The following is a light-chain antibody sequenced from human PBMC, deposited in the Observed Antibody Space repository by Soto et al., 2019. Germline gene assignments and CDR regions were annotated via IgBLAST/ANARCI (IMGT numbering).Light chain of an antibody. Sequence: EIVMTQSPATLSVSPGERATLSCRASQSVSSNLAWYQQKPGQAPRLLIYGASTRATGIPARFSGSGSGTEFTLTISNLQSEDFAVYHCQQYNNWPRTFGQGTKVEIK. V-gene: IGKV3-15*01. CDR1: QSVSSN. CDR2: GAS. CDR3: QQYNNWPRT. J-gene: IGKJ1*01.